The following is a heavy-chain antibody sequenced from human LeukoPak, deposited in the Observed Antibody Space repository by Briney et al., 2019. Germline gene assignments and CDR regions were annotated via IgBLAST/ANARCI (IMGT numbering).Heavy chain of an antibody. D-gene: IGHD6-25*01. Sequence: SETLSLTCAVYGGSFSGYYWGWIRQPPGKGLEWIGEINHSGSTNYNPSLKSRVTISVDTSKNQFSLKLSSVTAADTAVYYCARVAGYLPTRWFDPWGQGTHVTVSS. CDR2: INHSGST. V-gene: IGHV4-34*01. CDR3: ARVAGYLPTRWFDP. CDR1: GGSFSGYY. J-gene: IGHJ5*02.